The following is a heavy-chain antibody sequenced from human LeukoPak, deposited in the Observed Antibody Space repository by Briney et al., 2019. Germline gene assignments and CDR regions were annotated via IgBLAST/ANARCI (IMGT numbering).Heavy chain of an antibody. CDR3: ARRLQSASQYMDV. Sequence: SETLSRTCAVYAGSFSDYYWSWLRQPPGKGLEWIGEINHSGITNYNPSLKSRVSILVDTSKNQFSLKLSSVTAADTAIYYCARRLQSASQYMDVWGKGTTVTVSS. J-gene: IGHJ6*03. CDR2: INHSGIT. CDR1: AGSFSDYY. V-gene: IGHV4-34*01. D-gene: IGHD5-24*01.